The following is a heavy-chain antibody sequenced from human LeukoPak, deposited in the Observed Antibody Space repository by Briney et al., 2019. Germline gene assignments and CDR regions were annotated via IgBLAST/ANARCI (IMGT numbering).Heavy chain of an antibody. V-gene: IGHV3-7*04. CDR1: GFTFSSYW. CDR2: IKQDGSEK. D-gene: IGHD6-19*01. CDR3: ARGCSGWFEAGFDY. J-gene: IGHJ4*02. Sequence: GGSLRLSCAASGFTFSSYWMSWVRQAPGKGLEWVANIKQDGSEKYYVDSVKGRFTISRDNAKNSLYLQMNSLRAEDTAVYYCARGCSGWFEAGFDYWGQGTLVTVSS.